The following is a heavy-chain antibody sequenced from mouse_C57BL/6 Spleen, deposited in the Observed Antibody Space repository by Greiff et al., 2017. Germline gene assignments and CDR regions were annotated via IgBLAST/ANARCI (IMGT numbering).Heavy chain of an antibody. CDR3: ARKEDYDYDGAWFAY. Sequence: QVQLKESGAELVKPGASVKMSCKASGYTFTSYWITWVKQRPGQGLEWIGDIYPGSGSTNYNEKFKSKATLTVDTSSSTAYMQLSSLTSEDSAVYYCARKEDYDYDGAWFAYWGQGTLVTVSA. V-gene: IGHV1-55*01. J-gene: IGHJ3*01. CDR1: GYTFTSYW. D-gene: IGHD2-4*01. CDR2: IYPGSGST.